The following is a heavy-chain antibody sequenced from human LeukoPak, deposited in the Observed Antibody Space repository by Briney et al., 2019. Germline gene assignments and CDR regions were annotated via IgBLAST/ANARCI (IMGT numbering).Heavy chain of an antibody. CDR3: ARDPTACSSTSCYGSAFDI. J-gene: IGHJ3*02. CDR1: GYTFTSYD. Sequence: ASVKVSCKASGYTFTSYDINWVRQAPGQGLEWMGGIIPIFGTANYAQKFQGRVTITADESTSTAYMELSSLRFEDTAVYYCARDPTACSSTSCYGSAFDIWGQGTMVTVSS. V-gene: IGHV1-69*13. D-gene: IGHD2-2*01. CDR2: IIPIFGTA.